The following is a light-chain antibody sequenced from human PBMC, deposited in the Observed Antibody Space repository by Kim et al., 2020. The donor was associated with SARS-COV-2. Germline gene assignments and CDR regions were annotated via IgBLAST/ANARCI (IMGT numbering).Light chain of an antibody. CDR1: TSNIGRNS. CDR2: IND. CDR3: ASWDDSLNGYV. Sequence: QSVLTQPPSASGTPGQRVTISCSGSTSNIGRNSVSWYQQLPGTAPKLLIFINDQRPSGVPDRFSGSKSGTSASLAISGLHSEDEADYYCASWDDSLNGYVFGIGTQLTVL. J-gene: IGLJ7*01. V-gene: IGLV1-44*01.